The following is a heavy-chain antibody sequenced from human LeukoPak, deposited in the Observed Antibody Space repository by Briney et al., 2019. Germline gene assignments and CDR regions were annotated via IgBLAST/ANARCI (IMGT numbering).Heavy chain of an antibody. CDR1: GFTFSSYW. J-gene: IGHJ4*02. CDR3: ARKLVHYFDY. CDR2: IKHNGDEL. V-gene: IGHV3-7*01. Sequence: GGSLRLSCAASGFTFSSYWMTWVRQAPGKGLEWVANIKHNGDELNYVDSVEDRFTISRDNAKNSLYLHMTSLRAEDTAVYYCARKLVHYFDYWGQGTLVTVSS. D-gene: IGHD6-6*01.